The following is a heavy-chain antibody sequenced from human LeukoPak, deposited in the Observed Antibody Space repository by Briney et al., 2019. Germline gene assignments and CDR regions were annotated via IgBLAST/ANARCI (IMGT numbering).Heavy chain of an antibody. Sequence: GGSLRLSCVASGFTFSSYWMHWVRQAPGKGLEYVSAISSNGGSTYYANSVKGRFTISRDNSKNTLYLQMGSLRAEDMAVYYCARGHYGYCSSTSCYTNYYFDYWGQGTLVTVSS. CDR3: ARGHYGYCSSTSCYTNYYFDY. D-gene: IGHD2-2*02. J-gene: IGHJ4*02. V-gene: IGHV3-64*01. CDR1: GFTFSSYW. CDR2: ISSNGGST.